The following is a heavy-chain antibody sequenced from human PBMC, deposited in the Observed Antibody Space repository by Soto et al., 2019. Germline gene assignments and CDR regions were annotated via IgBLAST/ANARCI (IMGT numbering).Heavy chain of an antibody. J-gene: IGHJ6*02. V-gene: IGHV1-69*12. D-gene: IGHD1-1*01. CDR1: GGSFSTYA. Sequence: QVQLVQSGAEVKKPGSSVKVSCKASGGSFSTYAISWVRHAPGQGLEWMGGVIPILGTTNNAQKFQGRVTVTADEPTGTAYMDLASLISEDTAMYYCSTHAGTYYYNDMDVWGQGTTVTVSS. CDR2: VIPILGTT. CDR3: STHAGTYYYNDMDV.